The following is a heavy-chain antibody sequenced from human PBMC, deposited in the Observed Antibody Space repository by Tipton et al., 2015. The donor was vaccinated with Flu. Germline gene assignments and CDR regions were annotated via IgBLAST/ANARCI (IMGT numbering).Heavy chain of an antibody. V-gene: IGHV3-53*04. CDR1: GFTVSSHY. D-gene: IGHD4-17*01. Sequence: SLRLSCAASGFTVSSHYMSWVRQAPGKGLEWVSVIYSGGSTYYADSVKGRFTISRHNSKNTLYLQMNSLRAEDTAVYYCARSPDYGENQNWFDPWGQGTLVTVSS. CDR3: ARSPDYGENQNWFDP. J-gene: IGHJ5*02. CDR2: IYSGGST.